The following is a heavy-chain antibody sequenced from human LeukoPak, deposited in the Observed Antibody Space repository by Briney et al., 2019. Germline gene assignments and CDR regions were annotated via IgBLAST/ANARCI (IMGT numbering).Heavy chain of an antibody. CDR2: IKSDGGLT. Sequence: GGSLRLSCAASGFTFSDYWMHWVRQAPGKGLVWVSRIKSDGGLTNYADAVKGRFTISRDNTKNTLYLQLNSPRAEDTAVYYCATGNYNRPFDYWGQGTLVTVSS. CDR3: ATGNYNRPFDY. J-gene: IGHJ4*02. V-gene: IGHV3-74*01. CDR1: GFTFSDYW. D-gene: IGHD1-7*01.